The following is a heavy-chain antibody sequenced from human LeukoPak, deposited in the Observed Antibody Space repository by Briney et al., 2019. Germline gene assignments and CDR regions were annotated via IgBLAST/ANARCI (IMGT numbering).Heavy chain of an antibody. CDR3: AKVASNYDFDY. V-gene: IGHV3-48*01. D-gene: IGHD4-11*01. CDR2: ISSSSSTI. CDR1: GFTFSSYS. J-gene: IGHJ4*02. Sequence: GGSLRLSCAASGFTFSSYSMNWVRQAPGKGLEWVSHISSSSSTIYYADSVKGRFTISRDNAKNSLYLQMNSLRAEDTAVYYCAKVASNYDFDYWGQGTLVTVSS.